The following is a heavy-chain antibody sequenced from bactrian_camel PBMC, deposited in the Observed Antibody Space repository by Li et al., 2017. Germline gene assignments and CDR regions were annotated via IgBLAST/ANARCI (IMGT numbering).Heavy chain of an antibody. D-gene: IGHD2*01. J-gene: IGHJ4*01. CDR1: GGTLGDLD. CDR2: IRIGVGNT. Sequence: HVQLVESGGGSVQAGETLTLSCTASGGTLGDLDMGWYRQAPGKEREGVASIRIGVGNTEYAASVKGRFTISRDNAKRTLYLHLNSLKTEVTAMYYCAKVNRDEYYFGNWDYWGQGTQVTVS. V-gene: IGHV3S63*01. CDR3: AKVNRDEYYFGNWDY.